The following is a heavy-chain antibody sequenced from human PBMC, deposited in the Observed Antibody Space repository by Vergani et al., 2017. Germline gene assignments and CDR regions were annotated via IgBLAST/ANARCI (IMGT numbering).Heavy chain of an antibody. CDR2: VPRNGNT. CDR1: GYSVGSGYY. J-gene: IGHJ4*02. CDR3: ARHNPYGSAHVDF. V-gene: IGHV4-38-2*01. D-gene: IGHD3-10*01. Sequence: QVDLQESGPGLVKSSETLSLTCAVSGYSVGSGYYWGWIRQPPGRGLEWIGCVPRNGNTYYTSSLRSRATISRDTSKNQFSLRLTAVTAADTAVYYLARHNPYGSAHVDFWGRGVLVTVSA.